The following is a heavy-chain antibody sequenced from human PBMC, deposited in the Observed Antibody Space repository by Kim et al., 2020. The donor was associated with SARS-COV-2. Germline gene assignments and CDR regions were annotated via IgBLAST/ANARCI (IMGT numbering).Heavy chain of an antibody. J-gene: IGHJ6*02. D-gene: IGHD3-16*01. V-gene: IGHV4-59*13. Sequence: SETLSLTCTVSGGSISSYYWSWIRQPPGKGLEWLGYIYYSGSTNYNPSLKSRVTISVDTSKNQFSLKLSSVTAADTAVYYCARASFEDYALRRGGRGMDVWGQGTTVTVSS. CDR1: GGSISSYY. CDR2: IYYSGST. CDR3: ARASFEDYALRRGGRGMDV.